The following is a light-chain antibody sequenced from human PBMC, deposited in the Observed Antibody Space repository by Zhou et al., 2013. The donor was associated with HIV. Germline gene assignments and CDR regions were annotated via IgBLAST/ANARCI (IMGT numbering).Light chain of an antibody. CDR1: ENVYSN. CDR2: RAS. J-gene: IGKJ2*04. Sequence: EVVMTQSPGTLSLSPGETATLSCRASENVYSNVAWYQQKPGQAPTLLIYRASTRATGVPARFSGSGSGTEFTLAISSLQSEDFAVYYCQQYDNWCSFGQGTKLEIK. V-gene: IGKV3-15*01. CDR3: QQYDNWCS.